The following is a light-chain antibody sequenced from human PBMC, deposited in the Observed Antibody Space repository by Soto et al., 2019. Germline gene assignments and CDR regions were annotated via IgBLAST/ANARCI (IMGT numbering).Light chain of an antibody. CDR2: MSS. J-gene: IGKJ4*01. Sequence: DIQMTQSPSTLSASVGDRVTITCRASQSFSSWLAWYKQKPGEAPRLLIYMSSVLESVVPSRFSGSGSGTEFTLTISSLQSDDFATYYCQRYDTLDTFGGGTKVELE. CDR3: QRYDTLDT. CDR1: QSFSSW. V-gene: IGKV1-5*03.